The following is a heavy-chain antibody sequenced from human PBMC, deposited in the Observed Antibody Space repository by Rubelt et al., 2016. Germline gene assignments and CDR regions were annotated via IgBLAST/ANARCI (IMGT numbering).Heavy chain of an antibody. CDR2: TYYRGRT. D-gene: IGHD1-26*01. CDR1: GDSISSSSYY. CDR3: AGLAVVGAITDLFDY. Sequence: QLQLQESRPGLLKASEPLSLPCTVSGDSISSSSYYWGWIRQPPGNGLEWIGNTYYRGRTYYRPSLKGRVTYSADTSKNHSALKRGSVNAAERAIYYCAGLAVVGAITDLFDYWGQGSLVAVSS. J-gene: IGHJ4*02. V-gene: IGHV4-39*02.